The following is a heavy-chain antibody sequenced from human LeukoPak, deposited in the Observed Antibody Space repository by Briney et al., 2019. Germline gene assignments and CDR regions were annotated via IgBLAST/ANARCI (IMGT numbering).Heavy chain of an antibody. CDR3: ARGSGWYHY. CDR2: IKPDGSDK. J-gene: IGHJ4*02. D-gene: IGHD1-14*01. Sequence: TGGSLRLSCAASGFTFSNTWMSWVRQAPGKGLEWVANIKPDGSDKYYVDSVKGRFTVSRDNAKNSLSLQMSSLRAEDTAVYYCARGSGWYHYWGQGTLVTVSS. V-gene: IGHV3-7*04. CDR1: GFTFSNTW.